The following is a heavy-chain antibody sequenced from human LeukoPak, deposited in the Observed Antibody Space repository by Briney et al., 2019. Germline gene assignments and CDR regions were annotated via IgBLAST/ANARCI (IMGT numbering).Heavy chain of an antibody. CDR2: ISSSGSTI. CDR3: ARERQWLLFQH. V-gene: IGHV3-48*03. J-gene: IGHJ1*01. CDR1: GFTFSSYE. D-gene: IGHD6-19*01. Sequence: GGSLRLSCAASGFTFSSYEMNWDRQAPGKGLEWVSYISSSGSTIYYADSVKGRFTISRDNAKNSLYLQMNSLRAEDTAVYYCARERQWLLFQHWGQGTLVTVSS.